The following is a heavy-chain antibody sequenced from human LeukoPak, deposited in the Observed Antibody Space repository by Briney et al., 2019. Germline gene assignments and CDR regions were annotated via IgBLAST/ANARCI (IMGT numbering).Heavy chain of an antibody. D-gene: IGHD5-18*01. CDR1: GYTFTSYG. CDR2: ISAYNGNT. CDR3: ARDPPYSYGSPDAFDI. V-gene: IGHV1-18*01. J-gene: IGHJ3*02. Sequence: ASVKVSCKASGYTFTSYGIRWVRQAPGQGLEWMGWISAYNGNTNYAQKLQGRVTMTTDTSTSTAYMELRSLRSDDTAVYYCARDPPYSYGSPDAFDIWGQGTMVTVSS.